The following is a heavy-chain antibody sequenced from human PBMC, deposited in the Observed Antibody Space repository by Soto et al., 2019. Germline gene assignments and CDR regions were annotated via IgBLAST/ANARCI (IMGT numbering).Heavy chain of an antibody. V-gene: IGHV4-34*01. CDR1: GGSFSGYY. J-gene: IGHJ5*02. D-gene: IGHD3-22*01. CDR3: AISKYCDSSGYYWDWLDT. Sequence: PSETLSLTCAVYGGSFSGYYWSWIRQPPGKGLEWIGEINHSGSTNYNPSLKSRVTISVDTSKNQFSLKLSSVTAADTAVYYCAISKYCDSSGYYWDWLDTCGQGTLV. CDR2: INHSGST.